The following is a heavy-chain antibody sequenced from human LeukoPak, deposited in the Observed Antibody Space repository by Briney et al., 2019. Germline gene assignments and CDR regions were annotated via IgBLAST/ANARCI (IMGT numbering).Heavy chain of an antibody. CDR2: ISGSSTTI. CDR3: ARAWGGNTRDKFDY. D-gene: IGHD2-2*01. CDR1: GFTFSSYY. V-gene: IGHV3-48*01. Sequence: GGSLRLSCAASGFTFSSYYMSWVRQAPGKGLEWVSYISGSSTTIYYSDSVKGRFTVSRDNSKNTLYLQMNSLRADDTAVYNCARAWGGNTRDKFDYWGQGTLVTVSS. J-gene: IGHJ4*02.